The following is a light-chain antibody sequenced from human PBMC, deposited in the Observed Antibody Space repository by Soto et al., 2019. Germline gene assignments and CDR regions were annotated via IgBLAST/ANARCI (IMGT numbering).Light chain of an antibody. J-gene: IGLJ1*01. CDR2: GVN. CDR1: SSDVGSYNL. V-gene: IGLV2-23*02. CDR3: CSYAGISTFYV. Sequence: QSALTQPASVSGSPGQSITISCTGTSSDVGSYNLVSWYQQHPGKAPKLMIYGVNKRPSGVSNRFSGSKSGNTASLTISGLQAEEEADYYCCSYAGISTFYVFGTGTKLTVL.